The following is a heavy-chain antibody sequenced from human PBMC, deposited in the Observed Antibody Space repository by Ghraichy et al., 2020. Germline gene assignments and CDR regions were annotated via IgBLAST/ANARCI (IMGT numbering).Heavy chain of an antibody. V-gene: IGHV2-5*02. J-gene: IGHJ4*02. D-gene: IGHD1-26*01. CDR2: IFWVDDK. CDR3: VHRPQGGTYFDS. CDR1: GFSLSSNGEG. Sequence: SGPTLVKPKQTLTLTCTFSGFSLSSNGEGVGWIRQPPGKAQEWVALIFWVDDKRYSPSLKTRLTITKDTSKNQVVLTMTNMDPVDTGTYYCVHRPQGGTYFDSWGQGTLVTVSS.